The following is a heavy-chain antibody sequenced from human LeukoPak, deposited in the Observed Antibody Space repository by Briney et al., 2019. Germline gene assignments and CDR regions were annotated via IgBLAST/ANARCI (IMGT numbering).Heavy chain of an antibody. CDR1: GFTFSSYG. D-gene: IGHD3-3*01. CDR2: ISSSSTI. Sequence: GGSLRLSCAASGFTFSSYGMHWVRQAPGKGLEWVSYISSSSTIYYADSVKGRFTISRDNAKNSLYLQMNSLRAEDTAVYYCARVQDYDFWSGYPAGYYFDYWGQGTLVTVSS. V-gene: IGHV3-48*01. J-gene: IGHJ4*02. CDR3: ARVQDYDFWSGYPAGYYFDY.